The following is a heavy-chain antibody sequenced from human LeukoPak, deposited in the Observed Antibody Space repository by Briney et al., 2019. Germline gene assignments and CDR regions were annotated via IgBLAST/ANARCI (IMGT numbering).Heavy chain of an antibody. J-gene: IGHJ2*01. CDR2: IGTAGDT. D-gene: IGHD1-7*01. CDR1: GFTFSTYD. V-gene: IGHV3-13*01. Sequence: GGSLRLSCAASGFTFSTYDMHWVRQATGKGLEWVSAIGTAGDTYYPGSVKGRFTIYRDNSKNTMYMQMNSLRAEDTAVYYCARAGGGPTTLYWYFDIWGRGTLVTVSS. CDR3: ARAGGGPTTLYWYFDI.